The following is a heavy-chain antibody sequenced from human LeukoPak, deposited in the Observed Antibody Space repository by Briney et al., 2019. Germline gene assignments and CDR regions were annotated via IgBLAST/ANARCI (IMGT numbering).Heavy chain of an antibody. Sequence: GSSVKVSCKASGGTFSSYAISWVRQAPGQGLEWMGGIIPIFGTANYAQKFQGRVTITADESTSTAYTELSSLRSEDTAVYYCARGRLARTGAIPNDYWGQGTLVTVSS. D-gene: IGHD1-14*01. J-gene: IGHJ4*02. CDR2: IIPIFGTA. CDR1: GGTFSSYA. CDR3: ARGRLARTGAIPNDY. V-gene: IGHV1-69*01.